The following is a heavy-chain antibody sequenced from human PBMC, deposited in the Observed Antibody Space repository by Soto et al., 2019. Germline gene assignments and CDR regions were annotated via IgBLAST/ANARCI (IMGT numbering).Heavy chain of an antibody. V-gene: IGHV1-18*01. CDR2: ISAYNGNT. J-gene: IGHJ4*02. Sequence: QVQLVQSGAEVKKPGASVKVSCKASGYTFTSYGISWVRQAPGQGLEWMGWISAYNGNTKYAQKVQGRVTMTPDTSTRTADMELRSLRSDDTAVYYCAREPNYFDYWGQGTLVTVSS. CDR1: GYTFTSYG. CDR3: AREPNYFDY.